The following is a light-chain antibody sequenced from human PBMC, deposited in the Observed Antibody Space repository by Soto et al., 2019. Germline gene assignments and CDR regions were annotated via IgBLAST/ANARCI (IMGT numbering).Light chain of an antibody. V-gene: IGKV1-5*01. CDR1: PSISFS. CDR3: QQYNTYPWT. Sequence: DIQMTQSPSTLSTSVGDRVTITCRASPSISFSLAWYQQKLGKAPKLLIYAASSLESGVPSRFSGSGSGTEFTLTISSLQPDDFATYYGQQYNTYPWTFGQGTKVEIK. CDR2: AAS. J-gene: IGKJ1*01.